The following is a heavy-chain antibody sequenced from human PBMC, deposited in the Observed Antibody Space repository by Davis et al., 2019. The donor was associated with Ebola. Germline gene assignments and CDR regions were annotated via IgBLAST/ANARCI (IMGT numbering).Heavy chain of an antibody. V-gene: IGHV1-18*04. CDR1: GYTFTSYG. CDR2: INPHNGNT. CDR3: ARVVGAYYYDSSGYSINLNYFDY. J-gene: IGHJ4*02. D-gene: IGHD3-22*01. Sequence: ASVKVSCKASGYTFTSYGITWVRQAPGQGLEWMGWINPHNGNTNYAQNVQGRVTMTTDTSTSTAYMEVGSLKSDDTAVYYCARVVGAYYYDSSGYSINLNYFDYWGQGTLVTVSS.